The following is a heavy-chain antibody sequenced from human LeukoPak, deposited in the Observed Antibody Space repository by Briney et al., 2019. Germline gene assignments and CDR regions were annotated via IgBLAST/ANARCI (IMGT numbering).Heavy chain of an antibody. V-gene: IGHV3-30*02. J-gene: IGHJ4*02. CDR1: GLTFNRHV. Sequence: GGSLRLSCATSGLTFNRHVMHWVRQAPGKGLEWVAFIRSDGSNKDSADSLKGRFIISRDNSKNTLYLQMNSLRSDDTAVYFCASRPSDSEWGPFDYWGQGTLVTVSS. D-gene: IGHD5-12*01. CDR3: ASRPSDSEWGPFDY. CDR2: IRSDGSNK.